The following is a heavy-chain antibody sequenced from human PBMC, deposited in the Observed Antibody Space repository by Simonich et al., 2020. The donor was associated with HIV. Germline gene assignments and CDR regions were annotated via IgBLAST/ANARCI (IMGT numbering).Heavy chain of an antibody. Sequence: QVQLQQWGAGLLKPSETLSLTCAVYGGSFSGYYWSLLRQPPGKGLEWIGEINHSGITNYKSSLNSRATISVDKSKNQFSLKLSSVTAADTAIYYCARRDRELILYFDYWGQGNLVTVSS. CDR3: ARRDRELILYFDY. D-gene: IGHD3-3*01. CDR1: GGSFSGYY. CDR2: INHSGIT. V-gene: IGHV4-34*01. J-gene: IGHJ4*02.